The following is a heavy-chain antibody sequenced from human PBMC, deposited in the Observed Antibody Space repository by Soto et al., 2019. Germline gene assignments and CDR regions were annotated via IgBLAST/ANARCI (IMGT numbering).Heavy chain of an antibody. D-gene: IGHD2-15*01. Sequence: PSETLSLTCTVSGGSISDYYWSWIRQTPGKGLEWIGYIYHRGSTNCTPSLKSRVTIFVETSKNQFSLKLSSVTAADTAVYYCAAALRYWGQGTLVTVSS. CDR3: AAALRY. V-gene: IGHV4-59*01. J-gene: IGHJ4*02. CDR2: IYHRGST. CDR1: GGSISDYY.